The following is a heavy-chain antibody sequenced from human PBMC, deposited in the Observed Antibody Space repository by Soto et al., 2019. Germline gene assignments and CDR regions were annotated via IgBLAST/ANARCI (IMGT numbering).Heavy chain of an antibody. CDR1: GFTFSGYG. J-gene: IGHJ6*02. V-gene: IGHV3-33*01. D-gene: IGHD3-10*01. CDR3: ARDRGHAGPMDV. CDR2: IWHDGKNK. Sequence: QVQLVESGGGVVQPGRSLRLSCAASGFTFSGYGMHWVRQAPGKGLEWVAVIWHDGKNKYYADSVKGRFTISRDNSENTLYLQMNRLGAEDTAVYYCARDRGHAGPMDVWGQGTTVTVSS.